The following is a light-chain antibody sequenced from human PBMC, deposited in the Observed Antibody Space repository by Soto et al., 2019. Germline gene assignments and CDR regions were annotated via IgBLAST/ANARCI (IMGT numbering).Light chain of an antibody. V-gene: IGKV1-39*01. Sequence: DIQMTQSPSSLSASVGDGVTITCRASQTISSYLNWYQQRPGIAPRLLIYAASTLPSGVPSRFSGRGLATIFPLAINSLQPEAFATYYCQQRYSPPYTFDPGTKVDTK. CDR1: QTISSY. CDR2: AAS. CDR3: QQRYSPPYT. J-gene: IGKJ3*01.